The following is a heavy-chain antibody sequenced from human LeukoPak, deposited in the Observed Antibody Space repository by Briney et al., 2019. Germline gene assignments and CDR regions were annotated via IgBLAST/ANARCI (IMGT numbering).Heavy chain of an antibody. J-gene: IGHJ4*02. CDR3: ARGLGGSWFGD. V-gene: IGHV4-30-4*01. Sequence: PSETLSLTCTVSGGSISSGDYYWTWIRQPPGKGLEWIGYIYYSGTSYYNPSLKSRLTISVDTSKNQFPLKLTSVTAADTAVYYCARGLGGSWFGDWGQGTLVTVSS. D-gene: IGHD3-10*01. CDR1: GGSISSGDYY. CDR2: IYYSGTS.